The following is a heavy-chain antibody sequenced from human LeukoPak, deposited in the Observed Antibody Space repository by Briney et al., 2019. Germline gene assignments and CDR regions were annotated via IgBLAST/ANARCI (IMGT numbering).Heavy chain of an antibody. CDR3: ATSWGGSYVDDAFDI. CDR2: ISGDGGST. Sequence: GGSLRLSCAASGFTFDDYVMHWVRQAPGKGLEWVSLISGDGGSTYYADSVKGRFTISRDNSKNSLYLQMNSLRTEDTALYYCATSWGGSYVDDAFDIWGQGTMVTVSS. V-gene: IGHV3-43*02. J-gene: IGHJ3*02. CDR1: GFTFDDYV. D-gene: IGHD1-26*01.